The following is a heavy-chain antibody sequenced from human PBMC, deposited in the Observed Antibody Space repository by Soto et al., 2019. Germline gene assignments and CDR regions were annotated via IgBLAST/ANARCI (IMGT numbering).Heavy chain of an antibody. V-gene: IGHV4-39*01. Sequence: SSETLSLTCTVSGGSISSSSYYWGWIRQPPGKGLEWIGSIYYSGSTYYNPSLKSRVTISVDTSKNQFSLKLSSVTAADTAVYYCARTHHSSGWYGGDWFDPWGQGTLVTVSS. CDR3: ARTHHSSGWYGGDWFDP. CDR1: GGSISSSSYY. CDR2: IYYSGST. J-gene: IGHJ5*02. D-gene: IGHD6-19*01.